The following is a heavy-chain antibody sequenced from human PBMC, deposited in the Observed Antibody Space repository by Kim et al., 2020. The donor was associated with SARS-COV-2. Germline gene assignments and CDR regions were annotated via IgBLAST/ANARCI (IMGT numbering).Heavy chain of an antibody. V-gene: IGHV3-30*18. D-gene: IGHD4-17*01. CDR2: ISYDGSNK. Sequence: GGSLRLSCAASGFTFSSYGMHWVRQAPGKGLEWVAVISYDGSNKYYADSVKGRFTISRDNSKNTLYLQMNSLRAEDTAVYYCAKALYTVTTFDYWGQGTL. J-gene: IGHJ4*02. CDR3: AKALYTVTTFDY. CDR1: GFTFSSYG.